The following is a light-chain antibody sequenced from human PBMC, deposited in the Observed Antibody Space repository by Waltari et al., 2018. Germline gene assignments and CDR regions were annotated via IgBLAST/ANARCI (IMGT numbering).Light chain of an antibody. CDR3: AAWDDSLNGLV. CDR2: SKN. V-gene: IGLV1-44*01. J-gene: IGLJ2*01. CDR1: SSNIRKNT. Sequence: QSVLTQPPSASGTPGQRVTISCSGSSSNIRKNTGNWYQPRPGTAPKLLIHSKNQRPSGVPDRFSGSKSGTSASLAISGLQSEDEADYYCAAWDDSLNGLVFGGGTKLTVL.